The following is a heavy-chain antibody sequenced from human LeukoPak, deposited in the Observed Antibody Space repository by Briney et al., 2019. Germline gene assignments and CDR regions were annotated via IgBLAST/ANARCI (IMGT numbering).Heavy chain of an antibody. CDR3: ARCSRERHYFYYYYHMDV. Sequence: SETLSLTCSVAGGSIDSSSHHWAWIRQPPGKGLEWVGSIYYSGSTYYSPSLKSRLTMSVDTSKNQFSLKLTSVTAADTAVYYCARCSRERHYFYYYYHMDVWGTGTTVTVSS. J-gene: IGHJ6*03. CDR2: IYYSGST. V-gene: IGHV4-39*07. CDR1: GGSIDSSSHH. D-gene: IGHD1-26*01.